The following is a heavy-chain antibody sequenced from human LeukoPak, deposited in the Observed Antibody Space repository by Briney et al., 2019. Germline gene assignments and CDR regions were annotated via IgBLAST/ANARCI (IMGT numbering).Heavy chain of an antibody. CDR3: ARDRWIQLWSTDNTDAFDI. CDR2: ISSSSSYT. Sequence: GGSLRLSCAASGFTFSDYYMSWIRQAPGKGLEWVSYISSSSSYTNYADSVKGRFTISRDNAKNSLYLQTNSLRAEDTAVYYCARDRWIQLWSTDNTDAFDIWGQGTMVTVSS. V-gene: IGHV3-11*06. J-gene: IGHJ3*02. D-gene: IGHD5-18*01. CDR1: GFTFSDYY.